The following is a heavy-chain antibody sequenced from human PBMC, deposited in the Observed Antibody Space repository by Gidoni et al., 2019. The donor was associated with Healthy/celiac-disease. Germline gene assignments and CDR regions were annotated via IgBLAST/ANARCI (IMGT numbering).Heavy chain of an antibody. V-gene: IGHV3-74*01. Sequence: EVQLVESGGGLVQPGGSLRLSCAASGFTLSSYWMHWVRQAPGKWLVWVSRIDSDGSSTSYADSGKGQFTISRDDAKNTLYLQMNSLGAEDTAVYYCARFVVVPAATNFGYYYYYMDVWGKGTTVTVSS. D-gene: IGHD2-2*01. CDR1: GFTLSSYW. CDR3: ARFVVVPAATNFGYYYYYMDV. CDR2: IDSDGSST. J-gene: IGHJ6*03.